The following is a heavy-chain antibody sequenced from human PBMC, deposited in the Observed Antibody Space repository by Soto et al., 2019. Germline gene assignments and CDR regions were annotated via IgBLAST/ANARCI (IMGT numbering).Heavy chain of an antibody. CDR2: INPILSMS. CDR3: ATSYGSGYRAFDS. CDR1: GDTFNFYS. Sequence: QVQLVQSGADVQRPGSSVRVSCKASGDTFNFYSINWVRQAPGLGLQWMGRINPILSMSNYAPRFQSRVTMTADKSTGTAYMELSSLRSEDTAMYYCATSYGSGYRAFDSWGQGALVTVSS. D-gene: IGHD3-10*01. J-gene: IGHJ4*02. V-gene: IGHV1-69*02.